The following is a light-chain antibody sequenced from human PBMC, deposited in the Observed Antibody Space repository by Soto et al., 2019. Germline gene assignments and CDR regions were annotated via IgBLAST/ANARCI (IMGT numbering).Light chain of an antibody. CDR1: QSISTY. Sequence: IRMTQSPSSFSASTGDRVTITCRASQSISTYLNWYQQKPGKAPKVLIYAASNLQSGVPPRFSGSGSGTDFTLTISSLQPEDVVTYFCQQSYRTPITFGQGTRLEIK. V-gene: IGKV1-39*01. CDR2: AAS. CDR3: QQSYRTPIT. J-gene: IGKJ5*01.